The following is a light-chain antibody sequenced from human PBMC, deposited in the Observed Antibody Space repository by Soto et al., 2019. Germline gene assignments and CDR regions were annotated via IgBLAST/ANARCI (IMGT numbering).Light chain of an antibody. CDR2: VAS. Sequence: EIVMTQSPATLSVSPGERATVSCRSSQTIRNNLAWYQQKPGQAPRLLIYVASTRATDIPARFSGSGSGTGFTLTISSLQSEDFAFYYCQQYNSWPLTFGGGTNVEIK. CDR1: QTIRNN. CDR3: QQYNSWPLT. V-gene: IGKV3-15*01. J-gene: IGKJ4*01.